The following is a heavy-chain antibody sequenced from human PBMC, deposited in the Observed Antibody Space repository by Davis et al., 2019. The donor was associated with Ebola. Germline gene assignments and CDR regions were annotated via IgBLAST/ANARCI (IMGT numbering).Heavy chain of an antibody. CDR1: GFTFEYYA. CDR2: TNWNSGRT. Sequence: SLKISCATSGFTFEYYALHLVRPAPGKGLEWVSGTNWNSGRTGYADSVKGRFTISRDNAKNSLYLQMDSLREEDTALYYCVKDKYDSAGYRGYGMDVWGQGTTVTVSS. CDR3: VKDKYDSAGYRGYGMDV. D-gene: IGHD3-22*01. J-gene: IGHJ6*02. V-gene: IGHV3-9*01.